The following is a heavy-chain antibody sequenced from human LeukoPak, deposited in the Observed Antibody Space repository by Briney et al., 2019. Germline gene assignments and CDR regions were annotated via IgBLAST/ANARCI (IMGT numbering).Heavy chain of an antibody. Sequence: GGSLRLSCAASGFTFSGYGMHWVRQAPGKGLEWVTFIRYDGNNKYYADSVKGRFTISRDNSKNTLYLLMNSLRAEDAAVYFCAKAPVTSCRGAYCYPFDSWGQGTLVTVSS. CDR2: IRYDGNNK. J-gene: IGHJ4*02. CDR1: GFTFSGYG. D-gene: IGHD2-21*01. CDR3: AKAPVTSCRGAYCYPFDS. V-gene: IGHV3-30*02.